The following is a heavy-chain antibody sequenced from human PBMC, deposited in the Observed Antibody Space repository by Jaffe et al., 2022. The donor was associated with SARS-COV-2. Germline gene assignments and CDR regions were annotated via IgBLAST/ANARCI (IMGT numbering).Heavy chain of an antibody. CDR1: GFTFSSYG. CDR2: IWYDGSNK. D-gene: IGHD6-13*01. CDR3: ARIDVAAAAPFDY. Sequence: QVQLVESGGGVVQPGRSLRLSCAASGFTFSSYGMHWVRQAPGKGLEWVAVIWYDGSNKYYADSVKGRFTISRDNSKNTLYLQMNSLRAEDTAVYYCARIDVAAAAPFDYWGQGTLVTVSS. V-gene: IGHV3-33*01. J-gene: IGHJ4*02.